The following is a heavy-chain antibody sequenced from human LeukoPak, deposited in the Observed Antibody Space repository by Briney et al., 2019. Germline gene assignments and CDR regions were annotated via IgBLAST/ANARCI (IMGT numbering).Heavy chain of an antibody. CDR1: GTFW. CDR3: VTFYETY. Sequence: GGSLRLSCVASGTFWMHWVRQAPGKALLWVSHINSDGSWTGYADSVKGRFTISKDNAKNTVSLQMNNLRAEDTAVYYCVTFYETYWGRGTLVTVSS. J-gene: IGHJ4*02. CDR2: INSDGSWT. V-gene: IGHV3-74*01. D-gene: IGHD2/OR15-2a*01.